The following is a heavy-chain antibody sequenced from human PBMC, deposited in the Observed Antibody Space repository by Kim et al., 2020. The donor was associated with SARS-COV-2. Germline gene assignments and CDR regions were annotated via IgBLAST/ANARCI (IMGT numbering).Heavy chain of an antibody. V-gene: IGHV4-34*01. Sequence: NYNPSLKSRVTISVDTSKNQFSLKLSSVTAADTAVYYCARGSYSNYAWNYWGQGTLVTVSS. CDR3: ARGSYSNYAWNY. J-gene: IGHJ4*02. D-gene: IGHD4-4*01.